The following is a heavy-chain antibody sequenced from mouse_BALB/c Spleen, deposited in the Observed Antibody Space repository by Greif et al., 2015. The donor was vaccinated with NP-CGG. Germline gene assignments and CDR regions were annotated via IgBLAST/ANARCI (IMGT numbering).Heavy chain of an antibody. CDR1: GYTFTSYW. V-gene: IGHV1-7*01. J-gene: IGHJ4*01. Sequence: QVQLQQPGAELAKPGASVKMSCKASGYTFTSYWMHWVKQRLGQGLEWIGYINPSTGYTEYNQKFKDKATLTADKSSSTAYMQLSSLTSEDSAVYYCARRGTTVVASMDYWGQGTSVTVAS. CDR2: INPSTGYT. D-gene: IGHD1-1*01. CDR3: ARRGTTVVASMDY.